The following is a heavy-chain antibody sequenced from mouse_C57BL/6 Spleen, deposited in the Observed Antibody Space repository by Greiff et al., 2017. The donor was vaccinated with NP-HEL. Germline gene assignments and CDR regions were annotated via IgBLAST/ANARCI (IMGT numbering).Heavy chain of an antibody. D-gene: IGHD2-4*01. J-gene: IGHJ4*01. CDR3: ARVPYYDYEDYAMDY. Sequence: VQLKESGPGLVKPSQSLSLTCSVTGYSITSGYYWNWIRQFPGNKLEWMGYISYDGSNNYNPSLKNRISITRDTSKNQFFLKLNSVTTEDTATYYCARVPYYDYEDYAMDYWGQGTSVTVSS. CDR1: GYSITSGYY. CDR2: ISYDGSN. V-gene: IGHV3-6*01.